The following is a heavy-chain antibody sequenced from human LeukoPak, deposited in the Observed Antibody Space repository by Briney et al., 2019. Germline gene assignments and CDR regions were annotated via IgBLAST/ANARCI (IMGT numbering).Heavy chain of an antibody. CDR2: INPNSGGT. CDR3: ARDGSVAGTRWFDP. V-gene: IGHV1-2*02. Sequence: ASVKVSCKASGYTFTGYYMRWVRQAPGQGLEWMGWINPNSGGTNYAQKFQGRVTMTRDTSISTAYMELSRLRSDDTAVYYCARDGSVAGTRWFDPWGQGTLVTVSS. CDR1: GYTFTGYY. J-gene: IGHJ5*02. D-gene: IGHD6-19*01.